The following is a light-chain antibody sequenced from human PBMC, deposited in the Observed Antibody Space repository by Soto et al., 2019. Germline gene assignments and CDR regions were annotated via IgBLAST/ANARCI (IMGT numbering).Light chain of an antibody. Sequence: EIVLTQSPGTLSLSPGERATLSCRASQSVSSSYLAWYQQKPGQTPRLLIYGASDRATGIPDRFSGGGSGTDFTHTISRLEPEDFAVYYCQQYGSSSPWSFGLGTQVEIK. V-gene: IGKV3-20*01. J-gene: IGKJ1*01. CDR2: GAS. CDR3: QQYGSSSPWS. CDR1: QSVSSSY.